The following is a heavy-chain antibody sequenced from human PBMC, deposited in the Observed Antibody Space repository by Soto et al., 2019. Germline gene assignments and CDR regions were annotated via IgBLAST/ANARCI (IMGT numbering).Heavy chain of an antibody. Sequence: QVQLMQSGAEVKKPGASVKVSCKASGDTFTDYYIHWVRQAPGQGLEWMGTVNPSGGHTTYAQHFLGRVTITGDTSTSTLDMELTSLTSDDTAIYYWARGRHVVVVTAALDYRGQGTLVTVSS. CDR2: VNPSGGHT. J-gene: IGHJ4*02. CDR3: ARGRHVVVVTAALDY. CDR1: GDTFTDYY. V-gene: IGHV1-46*01. D-gene: IGHD2-21*02.